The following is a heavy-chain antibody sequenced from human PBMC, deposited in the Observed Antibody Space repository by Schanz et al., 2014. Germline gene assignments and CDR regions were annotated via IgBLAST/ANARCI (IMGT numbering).Heavy chain of an antibody. CDR1: GFTFSRNA. D-gene: IGHD1-26*01. V-gene: IGHV3-48*01. CDR3: ARDPVEGAPTPYYFDS. CDR2: ISATSAKI. Sequence: VQLVESGGGLVQPGGSLRLSCAASGFTFSRNAMNWVRQAPGKGLEWVSYISATSAKIDYADSVQGRFTISRDNAKNSLYLQMSSLRVEDTGLYFCARDPVEGAPTPYYFDSWGPGTLVTVSS. J-gene: IGHJ4*02.